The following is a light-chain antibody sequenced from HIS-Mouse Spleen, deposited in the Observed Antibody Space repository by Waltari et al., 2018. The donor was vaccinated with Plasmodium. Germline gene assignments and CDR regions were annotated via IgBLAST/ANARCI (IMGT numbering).Light chain of an antibody. V-gene: IGLV3-10*01. CDR1: ALPKKY. CDR2: EGS. CDR3: YSTDSSGNHRV. J-gene: IGLJ3*02. Sequence: SYELTQPPSVSVSPGQTARITCSGDALPKKYASWYQQKSGQAPVLVNYEGSKRPSGIPERCSGSSSGTMATLTISGAQVEDEADYYCYSTDSSGNHRVFGGGTKLTVL.